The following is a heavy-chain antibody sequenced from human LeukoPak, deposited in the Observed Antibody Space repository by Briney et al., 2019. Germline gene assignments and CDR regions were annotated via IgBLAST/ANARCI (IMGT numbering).Heavy chain of an antibody. Sequence: SETLSLTCTVSGGSISSYYWGWIRQPPGKRLEWIGYIYYSGSTNYNPSLKSRVTISVDTSKNQFSLKLSSVTAADTAVYYCAREGQWLPGFDYWGQGTLVTVSS. CDR2: IYYSGST. CDR1: GGSISSYY. D-gene: IGHD6-19*01. J-gene: IGHJ4*02. V-gene: IGHV4-59*01. CDR3: AREGQWLPGFDY.